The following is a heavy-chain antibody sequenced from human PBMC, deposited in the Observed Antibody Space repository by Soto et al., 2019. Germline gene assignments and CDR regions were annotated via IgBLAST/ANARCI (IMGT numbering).Heavy chain of an antibody. D-gene: IGHD2-2*01. Sequence: EMQLVESGGGLVQPGGSLRLSCAASGFTFSDYHMEWVRQAPGKGLEWIGRARNDTRARTTQHAASVRGRFITSRDDSENSLSLQMNSLKTEDTAVYYCVASLQYWGQGTLVTVSS. V-gene: IGHV3-72*01. CDR1: GFTFSDYH. J-gene: IGHJ4*02. CDR3: VASLQY. CDR2: ARNDTRARTT.